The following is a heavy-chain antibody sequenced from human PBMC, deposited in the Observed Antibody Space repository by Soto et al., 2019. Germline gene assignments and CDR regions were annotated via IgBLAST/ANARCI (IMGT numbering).Heavy chain of an antibody. Sequence: QVQLVESGGGVVQPGRSLRLSCAASGFTFSSYAMHWVRQAPGKGLEWVAVISYDGSNKYYADSVKGRFTISRDNSKNTRYLQMNSLRAEDTDVYYCARARLDTPALDYWGQGTLVTVSS. J-gene: IGHJ4*02. CDR3: ARARLDTPALDY. CDR2: ISYDGSNK. D-gene: IGHD2-2*01. CDR1: GFTFSSYA. V-gene: IGHV3-30-3*01.